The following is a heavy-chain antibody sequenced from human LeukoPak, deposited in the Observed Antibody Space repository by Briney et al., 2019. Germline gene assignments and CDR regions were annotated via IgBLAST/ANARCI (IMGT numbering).Heavy chain of an antibody. V-gene: IGHV4-39*07. CDR1: GGSISSSSYY. CDR3: ARDLYYYGSGSPIGWFDP. J-gene: IGHJ5*02. D-gene: IGHD3-10*01. CDR2: IYYSGST. Sequence: SETLSLTCTVSGGSISSSSYYWGWIRQPPGKGLEWIGSIYYSGSTYYNPSLKSRVTISVDTSKNQFSLKLSSVTAADTAVYYSARDLYYYGSGSPIGWFDPWGQGTLVTASS.